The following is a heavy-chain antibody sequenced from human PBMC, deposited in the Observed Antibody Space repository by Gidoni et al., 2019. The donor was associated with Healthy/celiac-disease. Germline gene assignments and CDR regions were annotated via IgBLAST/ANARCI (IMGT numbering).Heavy chain of an antibody. CDR2: SKSKTDGGTT. J-gene: IGHJ4*02. Sequence: EVQLVESGGGLVKPGGSLRLSCAASGFTFSNAWMNWVRQAPGKGLEWVGRSKSKTDGGTTDYAAPVKGRFTISRDDSKNTLYLQMNSLKTEDTAVYYCTTGGFDYWGQGTLVTVSS. CDR1: GFTFSNAW. D-gene: IGHD3-10*01. CDR3: TTGGFDY. V-gene: IGHV3-15*07.